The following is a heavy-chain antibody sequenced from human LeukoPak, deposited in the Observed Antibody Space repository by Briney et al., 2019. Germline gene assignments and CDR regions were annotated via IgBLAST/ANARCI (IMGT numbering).Heavy chain of an antibody. D-gene: IGHD6-19*01. Sequence: GGSLRLSCAASGFTFSSYAMSWVRQAPGKGLERVSAISGSGGSTYYADSVKGRFTISRDNSKNTLYLQMNSLRAEDTAVYYCAKDLRWYSSGRWGVYWGQGTLVTVSS. CDR1: GFTFSSYA. CDR3: AKDLRWYSSGRWGVY. J-gene: IGHJ4*02. CDR2: ISGSGGST. V-gene: IGHV3-23*01.